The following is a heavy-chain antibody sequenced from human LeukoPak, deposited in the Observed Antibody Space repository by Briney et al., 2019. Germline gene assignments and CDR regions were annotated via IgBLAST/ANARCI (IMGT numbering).Heavy chain of an antibody. V-gene: IGHV3-21*01. CDR2: ISSSSSYI. CDR3: ARASGSYAFDY. D-gene: IGHD1-26*01. Sequence: PGGSLRLSCAASGFTFSTYNMNWVRQAPGKGLEWVSSISSSSSYIYYADSVKGRFTISRDNAKNSLYLQMNSLRAEDTAVYYCARASGSYAFDYWGQGTLVTVSS. J-gene: IGHJ4*02. CDR1: GFTFSTYN.